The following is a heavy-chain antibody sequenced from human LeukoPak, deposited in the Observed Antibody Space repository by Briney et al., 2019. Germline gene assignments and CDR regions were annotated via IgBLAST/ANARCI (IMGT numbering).Heavy chain of an antibody. CDR3: AREDLEVGMVEPGGY. D-gene: IGHD3-3*01. V-gene: IGHV1-18*01. CDR1: GYTFTSYG. J-gene: IGHJ4*02. CDR2: ISAYNGNT. Sequence: ASVKVSCKASGYTFTSYGISWVRQAPGQGLEWMGWISAYNGNTNYAQKLQGRVTMTTDTSTSTAYMELSRLRSDDTAVYYCAREDLEVGMVEPGGYWGQGTLVTVSS.